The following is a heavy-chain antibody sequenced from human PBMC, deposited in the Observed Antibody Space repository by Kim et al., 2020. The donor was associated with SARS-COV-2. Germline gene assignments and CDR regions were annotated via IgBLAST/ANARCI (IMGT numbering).Heavy chain of an antibody. J-gene: IGHJ6*02. CDR3: ARDSITMVRGRMDV. Sequence: ASVKVSCKASGYTFTSYYIHWVRQAPGQGPEWMGIINPSGGSTTYAQKFQGRVAMTSDTSTSTVYMELSSLRSEDTALYYCARDSITMVRGRMDVWGQGTTVTVSS. CDR1: GYTFTSYY. V-gene: IGHV1-46*01. D-gene: IGHD3-10*01. CDR2: INPSGGST.